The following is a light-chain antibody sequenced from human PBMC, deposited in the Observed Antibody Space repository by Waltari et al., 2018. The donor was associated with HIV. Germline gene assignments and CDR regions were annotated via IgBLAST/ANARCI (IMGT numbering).Light chain of an antibody. CDR3: AVWDDSLDGQPV. CDR1: RPTIGTNT. CDR2: SDD. Sequence: QSVLPQPASASGKPAQRVPISCSGIRPTIGTNTVSWYQQLPATAPKLLIFSDDQRPSGVPDRFSGSKSGTSASLAISGLQFEDEAVYFCAVWDDSLDGQPVFGGGTLLTV. J-gene: IGLJ7*01. V-gene: IGLV1-44*01.